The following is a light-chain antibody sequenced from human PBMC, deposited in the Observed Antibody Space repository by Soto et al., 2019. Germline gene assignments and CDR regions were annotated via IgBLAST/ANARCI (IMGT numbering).Light chain of an antibody. CDR2: DAS. CDR1: QSVSSY. V-gene: IGKV3-11*01. J-gene: IGKJ1*01. Sequence: EIVLTQSPATLSLSPGERATLSCRASQSVSSYLAWYQQKPGQAPRLLIYDASNRATGIPARFSGSGSGTDFTLTISSLEPEDFAVYYCQQYGSSPRGTFGQGTKVEI. CDR3: QQYGSSPRGT.